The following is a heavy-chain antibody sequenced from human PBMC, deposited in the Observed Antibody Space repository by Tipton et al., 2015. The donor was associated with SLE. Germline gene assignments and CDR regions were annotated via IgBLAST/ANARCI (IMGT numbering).Heavy chain of an antibody. CDR3: ARLGVAEDFDY. Sequence: SLRLSCAASGSTFSSYSMNWVRQAPGKGLEWVSYISSSSSTIYYADSVKGRFTISRDNAKNSLYLQMNSLRAEDTAVYYCARLGVAEDFDYWGQGTLVTVSS. CDR2: ISSSSSTI. V-gene: IGHV3-48*01. CDR1: GSTFSSYS. D-gene: IGHD5-12*01. J-gene: IGHJ4*02.